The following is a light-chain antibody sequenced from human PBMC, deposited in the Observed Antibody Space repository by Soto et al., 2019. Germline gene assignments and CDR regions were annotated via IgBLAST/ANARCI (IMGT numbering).Light chain of an antibody. CDR2: TDD. CDR3: ASWDDDLNGPI. V-gene: IGLV1-44*01. CDR1: NSNVGVNT. J-gene: IGLJ2*01. Sequence: QSALTQPPSASGPPGQRVVISCSGSNSNVGVNTISWYQHLPGTAPQLLLHTDDQRPSGIPDRFSGSHSGTSASLAISGLQSEDEGHYYCASWDDDLNGPIFGGGTKLTVL.